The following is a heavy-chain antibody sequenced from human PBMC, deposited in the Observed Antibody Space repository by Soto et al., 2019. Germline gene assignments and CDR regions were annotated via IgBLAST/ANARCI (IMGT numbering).Heavy chain of an antibody. CDR1: GGTFSSYT. Sequence: SLKVSCKASGGTFSSYTISWVRQAPGQGLEWMGRIIPILGIANYAQKFQGRVTITADKSTSTAYMELSSLRSEDTAVYYCARGRWVATTADYYLDYWGLGTLVTVSS. CDR3: ARGRWVATTADYYLDY. D-gene: IGHD5-12*01. V-gene: IGHV1-69*02. J-gene: IGHJ4*02. CDR2: IIPILGIA.